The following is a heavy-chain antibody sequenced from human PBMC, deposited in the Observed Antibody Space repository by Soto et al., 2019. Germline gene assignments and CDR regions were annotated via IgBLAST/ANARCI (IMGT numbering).Heavy chain of an antibody. Sequence: SCAASGFTFSSYAMHWVRQAPGKGLEWVAVISYDGSNKYYADSVKGRFTISRDNSKNTLYLQMNSLRAEDTAVYYCARAVVESIFGVVSPYYYGMDVWGQGTTVTVSS. CDR3: ARAVVESIFGVVSPYYYGMDV. D-gene: IGHD3-3*01. J-gene: IGHJ6*02. CDR1: GFTFSSYA. CDR2: ISYDGSNK. V-gene: IGHV3-30-3*01.